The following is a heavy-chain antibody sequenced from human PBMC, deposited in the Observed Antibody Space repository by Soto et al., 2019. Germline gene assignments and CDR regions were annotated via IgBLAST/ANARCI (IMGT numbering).Heavy chain of an antibody. Sequence: QVQLVQSGAEVKKPGSSVKVSCKASGGTFSSYAISWVRQAPGQGLEWMGGIIPIFGTANYAQKIQGRVTITADESTSTAYMELSSLRSEDTAVYDFARDVSSWPANWFDPWGQGTLVTVSS. CDR3: ARDVSSWPANWFDP. J-gene: IGHJ5*02. CDR1: GGTFSSYA. D-gene: IGHD6-13*01. CDR2: IIPIFGTA. V-gene: IGHV1-69*01.